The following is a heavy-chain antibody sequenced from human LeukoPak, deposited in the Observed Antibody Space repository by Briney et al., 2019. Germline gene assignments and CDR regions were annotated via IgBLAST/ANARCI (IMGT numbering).Heavy chain of an antibody. D-gene: IGHD3-10*01. V-gene: IGHV4-4*07. Sequence: PSETLSLTCTVSGDSISGSYWTWIRQSAGKRLEWIGRINTSGNTNYNPSLKSRVTMSLDTSKNQFSLNMSSVTVADTAVYYCARDRLGFRVDVWGKGTTVTFSS. J-gene: IGHJ6*04. CDR1: GDSISGSY. CDR2: INTSGNT. CDR3: ARDRLGFRVDV.